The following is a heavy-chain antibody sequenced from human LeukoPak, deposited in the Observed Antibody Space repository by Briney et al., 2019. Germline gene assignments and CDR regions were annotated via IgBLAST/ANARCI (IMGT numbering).Heavy chain of an antibody. CDR3: ARDLGLKFPFDY. CDR1: GGSFSGYY. V-gene: IGHV4-34*01. CDR2: INHSGST. Sequence: PSETLSLTCAVYGGSFSGYYWSWIRQPPGKGLEWIGEINHSGSTNYNPSLKSRVTISVDTSKNQFSLKLSSVTAADTAVYYCARDLGLKFPFDYWGQGTPVTVSS. J-gene: IGHJ4*02.